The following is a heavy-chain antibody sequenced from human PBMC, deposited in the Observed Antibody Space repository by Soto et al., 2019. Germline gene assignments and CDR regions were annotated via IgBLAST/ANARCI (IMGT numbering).Heavy chain of an antibody. V-gene: IGHV1-69*01. CDR1: GGTFSSYA. D-gene: IGHD1-20*01. Sequence: QVQLVQSGAEVKKPGSSVKVSCKASGGTFSSYAISWVRQAPGQGLEWMGGIIPIFGTANYAQKFQGRVTIIADESTSTAYMELSSLRSEDTAVYYCARAPGVTGKEDYYYYGMDVWGQGTTVTVSS. CDR2: IIPIFGTA. CDR3: ARAPGVTGKEDYYYYGMDV. J-gene: IGHJ6*02.